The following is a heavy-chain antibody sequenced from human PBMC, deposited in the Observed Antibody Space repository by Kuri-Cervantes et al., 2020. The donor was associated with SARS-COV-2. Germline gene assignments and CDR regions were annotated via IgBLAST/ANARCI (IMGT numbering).Heavy chain of an antibody. CDR3: ARDQYDFWSGYLRGIGDV. CDR1: GFTFSSYS. V-gene: IGHV3-21*01. CDR2: ISSSSSYI. D-gene: IGHD3-3*01. Sequence: GGSLRLSCAASGFTFSSYSMNWVRQAPGKGLEWVSSISSSSSYIYYADSVKGRFTISRDNAKNSLYLQVNSLRAEDTAVYYCARDQYDFWSGYLRGIGDVWGQGTTVTVSS. J-gene: IGHJ6*02.